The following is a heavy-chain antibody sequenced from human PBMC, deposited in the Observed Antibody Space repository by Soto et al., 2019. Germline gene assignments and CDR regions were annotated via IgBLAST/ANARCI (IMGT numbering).Heavy chain of an antibody. V-gene: IGHV1-18*01. Sequence: QVQLVQSGGEVKKPGASLKVSCKASGYTFNNFGVTWVRQAPGQGLEWIGWINPDNGDTNYAQKFEGRTTMPTDSFTSTAYRELRGLRSDDTAVYYCARGVQFSAYLDSYMDVWGKGTAVTVSS. CDR2: INPDNGDT. CDR1: GYTFNNFG. D-gene: IGHD3-10*02. J-gene: IGHJ6*03. CDR3: ARGVQFSAYLDSYMDV.